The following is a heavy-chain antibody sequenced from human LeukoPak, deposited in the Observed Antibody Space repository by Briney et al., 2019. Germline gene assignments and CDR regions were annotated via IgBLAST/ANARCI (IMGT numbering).Heavy chain of an antibody. D-gene: IGHD2-21*01. CDR2: IYPGDSDT. V-gene: IGHV5-51*01. CDR1: GYNFADYW. J-gene: IGHJ4*02. Sequence: GESLKISCKASGYNFADYWIGWVRQMPGKGLEWMGIIYPGDSDTRYSPSFQGQVTISADKFISTAYLQWSSLKASDTAMYYCARQISAAGDWVFDYWGQGTLVTVSS. CDR3: ARQISAAGDWVFDY.